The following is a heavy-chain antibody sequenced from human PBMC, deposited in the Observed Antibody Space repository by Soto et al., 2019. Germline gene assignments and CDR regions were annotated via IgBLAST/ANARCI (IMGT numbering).Heavy chain of an antibody. V-gene: IGHV1-69*13. D-gene: IGHD3-3*01. Sequence: ASVKVSCKASGGTFSSYAISWVRQAPGQGLEWMGGIIPIFGTANYAQKFQGRVTITADESTSTAYMELSSLRSEDTAVYYCAREYTIFGVVTHHNWFDPWGQGTLVTVSS. J-gene: IGHJ5*02. CDR3: AREYTIFGVVTHHNWFDP. CDR2: IIPIFGTA. CDR1: GGTFSSYA.